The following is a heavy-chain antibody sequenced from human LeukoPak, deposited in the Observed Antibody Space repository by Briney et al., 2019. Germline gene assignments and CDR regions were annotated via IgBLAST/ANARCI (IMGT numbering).Heavy chain of an antibody. Sequence: PGGSLRLSCAASGFTFSTYSMNWVRQAPGKGLEWVSSIRGSGSYIYYADSVKGRFTISRDNAKNSLYLQMNSLRDEDTAIYYCARDLTSSSTAYFHHWGQGTLVTVSS. D-gene: IGHD6-6*01. V-gene: IGHV3-21*01. J-gene: IGHJ1*01. CDR2: IRGSGSYI. CDR1: GFTFSTYS. CDR3: ARDLTSSSTAYFHH.